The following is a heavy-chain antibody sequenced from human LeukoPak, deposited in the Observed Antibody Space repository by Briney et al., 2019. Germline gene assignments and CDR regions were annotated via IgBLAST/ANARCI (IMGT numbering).Heavy chain of an antibody. CDR1: GGSISSSNYY. Sequence: SATLSLTCPVSGGSISSSNYYWGWIRQPPGKGLEWIWSIYYSGSTYYNPSLKSRVTISVDTSKNQSSLKLSSVTAADTAVYYCARATDYSNYVGFWFDPWGQGTLVTVSS. J-gene: IGHJ5*02. CDR3: ARATDYSNYVGFWFDP. CDR2: IYYSGST. D-gene: IGHD4-11*01. V-gene: IGHV4-39*07.